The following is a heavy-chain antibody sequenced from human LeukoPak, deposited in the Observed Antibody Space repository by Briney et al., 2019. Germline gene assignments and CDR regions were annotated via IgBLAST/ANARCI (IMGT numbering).Heavy chain of an antibody. Sequence: SGTLSLTCTVSGGSISRYFWTWIRQPPGRGLEWIGYIYYSGNTNYNPALKSRVTISIDTSKNQFSLKLNSVTAADTAIYYCARVVRYSSGLKGVDYWGQGTLVTVSS. J-gene: IGHJ4*02. CDR1: GGSISRYF. CDR3: ARVVRYSSGLKGVDY. V-gene: IGHV4-59*01. D-gene: IGHD6-19*01. CDR2: IYYSGNT.